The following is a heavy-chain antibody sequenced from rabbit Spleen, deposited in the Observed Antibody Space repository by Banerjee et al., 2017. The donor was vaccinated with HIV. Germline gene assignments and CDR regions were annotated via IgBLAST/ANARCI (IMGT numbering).Heavy chain of an antibody. V-gene: IGHV1S40*01. CDR1: GFSFNSGYD. Sequence: QSLEESGGDLVKPGASLTLTCKASGFSFNSGYDMCWVRQAPGKGLEWIACIYAGSRGSPYSASWAKGRFAISKTTSTTVTLQMTRLTAADTATYFCGRGSATMTMVITGYYLSLWGPGTLVTVS. D-gene: IGHD2-1*01. J-gene: IGHJ4*01. CDR3: GRGSATMTMVITGYYLSL. CDR2: IYAGSRGSP.